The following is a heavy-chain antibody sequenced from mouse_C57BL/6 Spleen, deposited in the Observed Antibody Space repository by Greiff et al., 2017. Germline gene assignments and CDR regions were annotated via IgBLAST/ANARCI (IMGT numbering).Heavy chain of an antibody. CDR3: ARDDTVVADAMDY. D-gene: IGHD1-1*01. CDR2: ISYDGSN. J-gene: IGHJ4*01. Sequence: EVRLQESGPGLVKPSQSLSLTCSVTGYSITSGYYWNWIRQFPGNKLEWMGYISYDGSNNYNPSLKNRISITRDTSKNQFFLKLNSVTTEDTATYYCARDDTVVADAMDYWGQGTSVTVSS. V-gene: IGHV3-6*01. CDR1: GYSITSGYY.